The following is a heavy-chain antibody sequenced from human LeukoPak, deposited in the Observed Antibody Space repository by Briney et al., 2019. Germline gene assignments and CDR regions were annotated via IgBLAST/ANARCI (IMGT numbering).Heavy chain of an antibody. V-gene: IGHV3-21*01. CDR1: GFTFSSYS. CDR2: ISSSSSYI. J-gene: IGHJ5*02. D-gene: IGHD2-2*01. CDR3: AREVDCSSTSCYALWFDP. Sequence: GGSLRLSCAASGFTFSSYSMNWVRQAPGKGLEWVSSISSSSSYINYADSVKGRFTISRDNAKNSLYLQMNSLRAEDTAVYYCAREVDCSSTSCYALWFDPWGQGTLVTVSS.